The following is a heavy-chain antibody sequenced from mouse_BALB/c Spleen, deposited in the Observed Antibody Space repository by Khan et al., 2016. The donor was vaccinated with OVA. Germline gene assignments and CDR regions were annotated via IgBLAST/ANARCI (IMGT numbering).Heavy chain of an antibody. J-gene: IGHJ3*01. CDR1: GYTFTNYG. D-gene: IGHD2-4*01. V-gene: IGHV9-1*02. Sequence: QIQLVQSGPELKKPGETVKISCKASGYTFTNYGMNWVKQAPRKGLKWMGWINTYTGEPTYAVDFKGRFAFSLETSASTAYLQINNLKNEDMATYFCAKSREYDYGEFAYWGQGTLVTVSA. CDR3: AKSREYDYGEFAY. CDR2: INTYTGEP.